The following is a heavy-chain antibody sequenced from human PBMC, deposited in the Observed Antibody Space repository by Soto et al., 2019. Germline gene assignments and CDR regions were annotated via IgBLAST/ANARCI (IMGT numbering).Heavy chain of an antibody. CDR1: GGSISSGGYY. Sequence: SETLSLTCTVSGGSISSGGYYWSWIRQHPGKGLEWIGYIYYSGSTYYNPSLKSRVTISVDTSKNQFSLKLSSVTAADTAVYYCATYCSGGSCYLDFWSQGTLVTVSS. J-gene: IGHJ4*02. CDR2: IYYSGST. V-gene: IGHV4-31*03. D-gene: IGHD2-15*01. CDR3: ATYCSGGSCYLDF.